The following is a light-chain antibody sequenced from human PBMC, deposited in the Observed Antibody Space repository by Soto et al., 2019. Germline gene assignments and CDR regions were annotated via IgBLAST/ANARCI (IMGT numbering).Light chain of an antibody. CDR2: GAS. J-gene: IGKJ1*01. V-gene: IGKV3-15*01. CDR3: QQYNNWPLT. Sequence: EIVMTQSPATLSVSPGERATLSCRASQSVSSNLAWYQQKPGQAPRLLIYGASTRATGIPARFSGSGSGTEFTLTISSLQSEDFAFYYCQQYNNWPLTFGQGTNVDIK. CDR1: QSVSSN.